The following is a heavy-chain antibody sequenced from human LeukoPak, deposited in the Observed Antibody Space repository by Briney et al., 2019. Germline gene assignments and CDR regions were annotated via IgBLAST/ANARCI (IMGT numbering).Heavy chain of an antibody. Sequence: ETLSLTCTVSGYSISSGYYWGWIRQPPGKGLEWVANIKQDGSEKYYVDSVKGRFTISRENGKNSVYLLMNSLRAEDTAVYYCARLGLDHYDSRDAFDIWGQGTVVTVSS. CDR3: ARLGLDHYDSRDAFDI. CDR1: GYSISSGYY. J-gene: IGHJ3*02. V-gene: IGHV3-7*01. D-gene: IGHD3-22*01. CDR2: IKQDGSEK.